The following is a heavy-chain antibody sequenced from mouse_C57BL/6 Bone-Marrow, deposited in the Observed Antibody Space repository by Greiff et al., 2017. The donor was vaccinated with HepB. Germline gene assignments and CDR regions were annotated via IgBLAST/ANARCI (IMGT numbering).Heavy chain of an antibody. CDR1: GYTFTDYY. D-gene: IGHD1-1*01. CDR3: ARSRITTVVKYFDV. V-gene: IGHV1-19*01. J-gene: IGHJ1*03. CDR2: INPYNGGT. Sequence: VQLKESGPVLVKPGASVKMSCKASGYTFTDYYMNWVKQSHGKSLEWIGVINPYNGGTSYNQKFKGKATLTVDKSSSTAYMELNSLTSEDSAVYYCARSRITTVVKYFDVWGTGTTVTVAS.